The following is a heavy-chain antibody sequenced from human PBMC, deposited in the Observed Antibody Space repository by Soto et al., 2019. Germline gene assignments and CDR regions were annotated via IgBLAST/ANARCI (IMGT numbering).Heavy chain of an antibody. Sequence: GGSLRLSCAASGFTFSSYAMSWVRQAPGKGLEWVSAISGSGGSTYYADSVKGRFTISRDNSKNTLYLEMNSLRAEDTAVYYCAKDGSSWYRYFDYWGQGTLVTVSS. V-gene: IGHV3-23*01. J-gene: IGHJ4*02. CDR1: GFTFSSYA. CDR3: AKDGSSWYRYFDY. D-gene: IGHD6-13*01. CDR2: ISGSGGST.